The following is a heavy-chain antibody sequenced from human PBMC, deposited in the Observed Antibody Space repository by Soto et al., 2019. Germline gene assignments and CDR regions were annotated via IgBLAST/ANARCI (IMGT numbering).Heavy chain of an antibody. CDR3: ARGLTTVAT. CDR1: GGSVSSGSYY. V-gene: IGHV4-61*01. Sequence: QVQLQESGPGLVKPSETLSLTCTVSGGSVSSGSYYWSWIRQPPGKGREWIGYISYSGSTNHNPSLKRRVTTSVDTSKNQCSVNLSAVTAAYTAGYYCARGLTTVATWGQGTLVTVSS. J-gene: IGHJ5*02. CDR2: ISYSGST. D-gene: IGHD4-17*01.